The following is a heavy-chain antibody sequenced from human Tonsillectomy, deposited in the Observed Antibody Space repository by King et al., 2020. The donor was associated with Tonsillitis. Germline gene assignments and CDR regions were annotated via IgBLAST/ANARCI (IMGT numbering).Heavy chain of an antibody. CDR2: IIPRFDTA. J-gene: IGHJ6*02. CDR1: GGTFSSYG. Sequence: QLVQSGAEVKKPGSSVKVSCKASGGTFSSYGISWVRQAPGQGLEWMGAIIPRFDTANYAQKFQGRVTITADESTSTAYMEMSSLSSDDTAVYYCARYLVYWDYSYYYGLDVWGQGTTVTVSS. D-gene: IGHD1-26*01. V-gene: IGHV1-69*01. CDR3: ARYLVYWDYSYYYGLDV.